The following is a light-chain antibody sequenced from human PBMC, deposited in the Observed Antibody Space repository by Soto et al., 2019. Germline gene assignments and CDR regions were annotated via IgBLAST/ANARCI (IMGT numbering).Light chain of an antibody. CDR1: SSDVGGYKY. CDR3: SSHAGDNTGV. J-gene: IGLJ3*02. V-gene: IGLV2-8*01. Sequence: QSSLTEPPSASGSPGQSVTISCTGTSSDVGGYKYVSWYQQHPGKAPKLIIYEVSQRPSGVPDRFSGSKSGNTASLTVSGLEAEDEADYYCSSHAGDNTGVFSGGTQLNVL. CDR2: EVS.